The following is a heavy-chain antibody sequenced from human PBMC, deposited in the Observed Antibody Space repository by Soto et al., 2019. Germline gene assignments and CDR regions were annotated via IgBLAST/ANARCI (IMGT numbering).Heavy chain of an antibody. Sequence: QITLKESGPTLVKPTQTLTLTCTCSGFSVSTSGVGVAWLHQPPGTALEWLELIYWDGDERYSPFLQSRVTITKDTSKSQVVLTMTNMDPVDTATDYCAHKGGRGAGMDVWGQGTTVTVSS. J-gene: IGHJ6*02. V-gene: IGHV2-5*02. CDR2: IYWDGDE. CDR3: AHKGGRGAGMDV. D-gene: IGHD2-15*01. CDR1: GFSVSTSGVG.